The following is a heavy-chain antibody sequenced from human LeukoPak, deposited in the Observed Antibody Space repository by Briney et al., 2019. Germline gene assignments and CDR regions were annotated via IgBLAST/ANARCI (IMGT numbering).Heavy chain of an antibody. CDR3: ARVRPRFRGYSYGIPIDY. D-gene: IGHD5-18*01. J-gene: IGHJ4*02. Sequence: ASVKVSCKASGYTFTSYDINWVRQAPGQGLEWMGWMNPNSGNTGYAQKFQGRVTMTRNTSISTAYMELNSLRSEDTAVYYCARVRPRFRGYSYGIPIDYWGQGTLVTVSS. V-gene: IGHV1-8*01. CDR2: MNPNSGNT. CDR1: GYTFTSYD.